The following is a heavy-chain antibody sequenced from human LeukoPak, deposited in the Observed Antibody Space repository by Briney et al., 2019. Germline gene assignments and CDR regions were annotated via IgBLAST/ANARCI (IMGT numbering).Heavy chain of an antibody. Sequence: GGSLRLSCAASGFTVSSNYMSWVRQAPGKGLEWVSVIYSGGTTYYADSVKGRFTISRDNSKNTLYLQMNSLRAEDTAVYYCARVSSDSSGWYEFDYWGQGTLVTVSS. V-gene: IGHV3-53*01. CDR2: IYSGGTT. CDR3: ARVSSDSSGWYEFDY. J-gene: IGHJ4*02. D-gene: IGHD6-19*01. CDR1: GFTVSSNY.